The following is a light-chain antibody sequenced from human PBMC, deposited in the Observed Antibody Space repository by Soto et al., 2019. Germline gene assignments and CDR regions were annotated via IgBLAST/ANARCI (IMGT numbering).Light chain of an antibody. Sequence: IVLTQSPVTLSLSPGERATLSCRASQSVTTQLAWYQQKPGQAPRLIIHGASSRATGVPDRITGSGSGTDFTLTISRLEPEDFAVYFCQQYSDLPMTFGQGTRLEIK. J-gene: IGKJ5*01. CDR1: QSVTTQ. CDR3: QQYSDLPMT. V-gene: IGKV3-20*01. CDR2: GAS.